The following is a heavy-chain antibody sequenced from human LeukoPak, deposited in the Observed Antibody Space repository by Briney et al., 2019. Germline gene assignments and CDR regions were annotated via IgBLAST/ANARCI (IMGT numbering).Heavy chain of an antibody. D-gene: IGHD2-15*01. V-gene: IGHV3-30*18. CDR2: ISYDGSNK. CDR1: GFTFSSYG. Sequence: PGGSLRLSCAASGFTFSSYGMHWVRQAPGKGLEWVAVISYDGSNKYYADSVKGRFTISRDNSKNTLYLQMNSLRAEDTAVYYCAKDGGFEVVVAATDYWDQGTLVTVSS. J-gene: IGHJ4*02. CDR3: AKDGGFEVVVAATDY.